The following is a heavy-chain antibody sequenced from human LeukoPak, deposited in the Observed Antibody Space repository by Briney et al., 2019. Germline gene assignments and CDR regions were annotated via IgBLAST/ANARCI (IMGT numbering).Heavy chain of an antibody. V-gene: IGHV3-33*01. CDR1: GFTFNSYG. CDR3: ARGLPPVMKYYFDY. CDR2: MWYDGSNK. J-gene: IGHJ4*02. D-gene: IGHD4-11*01. Sequence: HPGGSLRLSCAAPGFTFNSYGMHWVRQAPGKGLEWVAVMWYDGSNKYYADSVKGRFTISRDDSKNTLYLQMNSLRAEDTAMYYCARGLPPVMKYYFDYWGQGTLVTVSS.